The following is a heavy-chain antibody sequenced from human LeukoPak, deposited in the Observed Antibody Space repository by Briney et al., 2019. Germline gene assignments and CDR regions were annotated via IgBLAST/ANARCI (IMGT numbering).Heavy chain of an antibody. V-gene: IGHV1-69*13. J-gene: IGHJ5*02. CDR2: IIPIFGTA. Sequence: GASVKVSCKASGGTFSSYAISWVRQAPGQGLEWMGGIIPIFGTANYAQKFQGRVTITADESTSTAYIELSSLRSEDTAVYYCARELHSPYYDILTRLNWFDPWGQGTLVTVSS. CDR3: ARELHSPYYDILTRLNWFDP. D-gene: IGHD3-9*01. CDR1: GGTFSSYA.